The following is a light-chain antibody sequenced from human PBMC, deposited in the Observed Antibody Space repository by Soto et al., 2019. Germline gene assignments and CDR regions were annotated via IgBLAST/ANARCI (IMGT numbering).Light chain of an antibody. CDR2: DVS. CDR1: SSDVGGYNY. J-gene: IGLJ1*01. Sequence: QSALTQPRSVSGSPGQSVTISCTGTSSDVGGYNYVSWYQHHPGKAPKLMIYDVSKRPAAVPDRFSGSKSCNSASLTISGFEAEDESDYYCCSYAGSYYVFGTGTKLTVL. V-gene: IGLV2-11*01. CDR3: CSYAGSYYV.